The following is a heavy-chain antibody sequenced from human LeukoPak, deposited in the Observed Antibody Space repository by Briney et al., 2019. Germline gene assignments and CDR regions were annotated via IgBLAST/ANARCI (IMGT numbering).Heavy chain of an antibody. D-gene: IGHD3-16*01. CDR2: IWYDGGNK. CDR1: GFTFSSYG. V-gene: IGHV3-33*06. J-gene: IGHJ4*02. Sequence: GGSLRLSCAASGFTFSSYGMHWVRQAPGKGLEWVAVIWYDGGNKYYADSVKGRFTISRDNSKNTLYLQMNSLRAEDTAVYYCAKGLYDYVSSLDYWGLGTLVTVSS. CDR3: AKGLYDYVSSLDY.